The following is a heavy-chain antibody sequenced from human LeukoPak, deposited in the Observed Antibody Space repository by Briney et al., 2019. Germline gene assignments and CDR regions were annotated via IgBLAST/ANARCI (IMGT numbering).Heavy chain of an antibody. J-gene: IGHJ4*02. Sequence: GGSLRLSCAASGFTFSSYAMHWVRQAPGKGLEWVAVISYDGSNKYYADSVKGRFTISRDNSKNTLYLQMNSLRAEDTAVYYCASGRAIYYDFWSGQPDYWGQGTLVTVSS. CDR2: ISYDGSNK. CDR1: GFTFSSYA. V-gene: IGHV3-30-3*01. CDR3: ASGRAIYYDFWSGQPDY. D-gene: IGHD3-3*01.